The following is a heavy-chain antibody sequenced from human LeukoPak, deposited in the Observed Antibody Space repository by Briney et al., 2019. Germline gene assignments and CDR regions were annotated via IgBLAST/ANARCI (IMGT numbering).Heavy chain of an antibody. CDR1: GFTFEDYG. CDR3: ARSMDSGYDSFDY. Sequence: GGSLRLSSAASGFTFEDYGMTWVRQAPGKGLEWVAGLNWNGGSTSYADSVKGRFTISRDNAKNSLYLQMNSLRAEDTAFYFCARSMDSGYDSFDYWGQGTLVTVSS. V-gene: IGHV3-20*03. J-gene: IGHJ4*02. D-gene: IGHD5-12*01. CDR2: LNWNGGST.